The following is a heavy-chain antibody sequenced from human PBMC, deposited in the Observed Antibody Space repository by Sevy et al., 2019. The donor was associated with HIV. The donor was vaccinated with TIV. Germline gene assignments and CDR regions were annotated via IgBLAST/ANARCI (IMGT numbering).Heavy chain of an antibody. J-gene: IGHJ4*02. Sequence: SETLSLTCTVSGGSITSLYWNWIRQPPGKGLVWIANIYYNGHINYNPSLKSRVTLSLDTSENQVSLRLRSGNAAYTAMYYCAGENAWGRGYSWGQGTLVTVSS. CDR3: AGENAWGRGYS. CDR1: GGSITSLY. CDR2: IYYNGHI. D-gene: IGHD1-26*01. V-gene: IGHV4-59*08.